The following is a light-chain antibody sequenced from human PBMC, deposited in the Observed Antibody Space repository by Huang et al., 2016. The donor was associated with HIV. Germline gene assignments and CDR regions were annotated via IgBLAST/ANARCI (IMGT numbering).Light chain of an antibody. CDR3: MQALQTPPT. CDR1: RSLLHSNGYNY. CDR2: LGS. V-gene: IGKV2-28*01. Sequence: DIVMTQSPLSLPVTPGEPASISCRSSRSLLHSNGYNYLDWYLQKPGQSPQLLIYLGSSRASGVPDRFSGSGSGTYFTLKISRVEAEDVGVYYCMQALQTPPTFGQGTKLEIK. J-gene: IGKJ2*01.